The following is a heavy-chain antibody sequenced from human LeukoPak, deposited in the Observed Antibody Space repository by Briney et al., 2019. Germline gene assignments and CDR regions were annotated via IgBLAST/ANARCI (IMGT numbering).Heavy chain of an antibody. Sequence: PSETLSLTCAVYGGSFSRYYWRWIRQPPGKGLEWIGYIYYSGSTYYNPSLKSRVTISVDTPKNQFSLKLSSVTAADTAVYYCAGLISSSWYHEVLLGRDYWGQGTLVTVSS. D-gene: IGHD6-13*01. J-gene: IGHJ4*02. CDR1: GGSFSRYY. V-gene: IGHV4-34*01. CDR2: IYYSGST. CDR3: AGLISSSWYHEVLLGRDY.